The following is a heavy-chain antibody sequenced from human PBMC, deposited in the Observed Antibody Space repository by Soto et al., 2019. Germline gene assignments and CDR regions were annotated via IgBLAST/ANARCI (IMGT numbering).Heavy chain of an antibody. D-gene: IGHD4-17*01. J-gene: IGHJ5*02. CDR2: FDPEDGET. CDR1: GYTLTELS. V-gene: IGHV1-24*01. Sequence: QVQLVQSGAEVKKPGASVKVSCKVSGYTLTELSMHWVRQAPGKGLEWMGGFDPEDGETIYAQKFQVRVTMTEDTSTDTAYMELSSLRSEDTAVYYCATGPRMDYGDQDKWFDPWGQGTLVNVSS. CDR3: ATGPRMDYGDQDKWFDP.